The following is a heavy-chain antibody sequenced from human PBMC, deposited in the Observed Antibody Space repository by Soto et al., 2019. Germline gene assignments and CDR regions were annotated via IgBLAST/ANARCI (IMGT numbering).Heavy chain of an antibody. Sequence: QVQLVESGGGVVQPGKSLRLSCAASGFTFSTYAMHWVRQAPGKGLEWGAVISYDGSNKYYSDSVKGRFTVSRDNSKNTLYLQMDSLRADDTAVYYCARDRLRYFDWLWNFDYWGQGTLVTVSS. CDR2: ISYDGSNK. CDR3: ARDRLRYFDWLWNFDY. D-gene: IGHD3-9*01. V-gene: IGHV3-30-3*01. CDR1: GFTFSTYA. J-gene: IGHJ4*02.